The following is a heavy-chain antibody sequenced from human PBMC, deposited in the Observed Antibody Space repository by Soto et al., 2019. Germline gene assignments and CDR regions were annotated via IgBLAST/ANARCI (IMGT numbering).Heavy chain of an antibody. CDR1: GYSFTTYW. Sequence: GESLRISCKGSGYSFTTYWITWVRQMPGKGLEWMGRIDPSDSYTNYSPSFQGHVTISADKSISTAYLQWSSLKASDTAMYYCARLAMATRRGYYGMDVWGQGTTVTVSS. V-gene: IGHV5-10-1*01. CDR2: IDPSDSYT. CDR3: ARLAMATRRGYYGMDV. D-gene: IGHD5-12*01. J-gene: IGHJ6*02.